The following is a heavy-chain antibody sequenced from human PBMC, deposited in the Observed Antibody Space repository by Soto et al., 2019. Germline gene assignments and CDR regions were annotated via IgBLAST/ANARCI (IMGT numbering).Heavy chain of an antibody. D-gene: IGHD3-22*01. Sequence: QVQLVQSGAEVKKPGSSVQVSCKASGGTFSSYAISWVRQAPGQGLEWMGGIIPIFGTANYAQKFQGRVTITADKSTSTAYMELSSLRSEDTDVYYCASDYYYDSSGYYYYYGMDVWGQGTTVTVSS. J-gene: IGHJ6*02. CDR3: ASDYYYDSSGYYYYYGMDV. V-gene: IGHV1-69*06. CDR2: IIPIFGTA. CDR1: GGTFSSYA.